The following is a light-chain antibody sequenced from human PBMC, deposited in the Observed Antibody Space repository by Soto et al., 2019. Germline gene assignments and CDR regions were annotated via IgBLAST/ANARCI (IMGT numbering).Light chain of an antibody. Sequence: QSVLTQPASVSGSPGQSITISCTGTSSDVGSYNLVSWYQQHPGKAPKLMIYEVSKRPSGVSNRFSGFKSGNTASLTISGLQAEDEADYYCCSYAGSSTPWVFGGGTKLTVL. V-gene: IGLV2-23*02. CDR3: CSYAGSSTPWV. CDR1: SSDVGSYNL. J-gene: IGLJ3*02. CDR2: EVS.